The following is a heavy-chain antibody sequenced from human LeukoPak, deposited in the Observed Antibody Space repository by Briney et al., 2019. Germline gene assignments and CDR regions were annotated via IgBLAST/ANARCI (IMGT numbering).Heavy chain of an antibody. D-gene: IGHD5-12*01. Sequence: GGSLRLSCAASGFTFSSYAMHWVRQAPGKGLEWVAVISYDGSNKYYADSVKGRFTISRDNAKNSLYLQMNSLRAEDTAVYYCARVPDYSGYDFDYWGQGTLVTVSS. CDR3: ARVPDYSGYDFDY. V-gene: IGHV3-30*04. J-gene: IGHJ4*02. CDR2: ISYDGSNK. CDR1: GFTFSSYA.